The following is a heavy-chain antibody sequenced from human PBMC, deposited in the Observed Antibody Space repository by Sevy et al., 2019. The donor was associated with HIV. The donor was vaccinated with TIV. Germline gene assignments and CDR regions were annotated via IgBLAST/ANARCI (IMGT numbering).Heavy chain of an antibody. CDR3: ARDLEFYDSGDYGPAFMPDY. V-gene: IGHV3-33*01. J-gene: IGHJ4*02. CDR2: IWFDGSNT. Sequence: GGSLRLSCAASGFTFSSYGMHWVRQGPGKGLEWVAVIWFDGSNTYYADSVEGRFTISGDIAKDTLHLQMNSLRAEDTAVYYCARDLEFYDSGDYGPAFMPDYWGQGTLVTVSS. CDR1: GFTFSSYG. D-gene: IGHD4-17*01.